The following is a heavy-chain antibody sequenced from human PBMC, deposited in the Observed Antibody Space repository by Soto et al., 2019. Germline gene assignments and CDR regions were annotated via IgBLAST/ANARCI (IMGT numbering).Heavy chain of an antibody. CDR3: ARAPYYYDSSGDSCYGVEDAFDI. J-gene: IGHJ3*02. Sequence: PGGSLRLSCAASGFTFSSYAMSWVRQAPGKGLEWVSAISGSGGSTYYADSVKGRFTISRDNSKNTLYLQMNSLRAEDTAVYFCARAPYYYDSSGDSCYGVEDAFDIWGQGTMVTV. CDR1: GFTFSSYA. V-gene: IGHV3-23*01. CDR2: ISGSGGST. D-gene: IGHD3-22*01.